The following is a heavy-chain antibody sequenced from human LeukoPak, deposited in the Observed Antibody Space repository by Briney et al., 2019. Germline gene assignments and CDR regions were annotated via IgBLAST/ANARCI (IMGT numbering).Heavy chain of an antibody. V-gene: IGHV3-33*01. CDR3: ARDYDFWSGYYDY. CDR1: GFTFSSYG. CDR2: IWYDGSSK. J-gene: IGHJ4*02. D-gene: IGHD3-3*01. Sequence: PGGSLRLSCAASGFTFSSYGMHWVRQAPGKGLEWVAVIWYDGSSKYYADSVKGRFTISRDNSKNTLYLQMNSLRAEDTAVYYCARDYDFWSGYYDYWGQGTLVTVSS.